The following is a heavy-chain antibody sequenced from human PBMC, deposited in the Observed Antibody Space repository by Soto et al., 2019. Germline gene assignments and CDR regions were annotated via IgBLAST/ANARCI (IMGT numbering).Heavy chain of an antibody. Sequence: SETLSLTCTVSGGSISSGGYYWSWIRQHPGKGLEWIGYIYYGGSTYYNPSLKSRVTISVDTSKNQFSLKLSSVTDADTAVYYCAREMVRGVIKWFDPWGQGTLVTVSS. CDR3: AREMVRGVIKWFDP. D-gene: IGHD3-10*01. V-gene: IGHV4-31*03. CDR1: GGSISSGGYY. CDR2: IYYGGST. J-gene: IGHJ5*02.